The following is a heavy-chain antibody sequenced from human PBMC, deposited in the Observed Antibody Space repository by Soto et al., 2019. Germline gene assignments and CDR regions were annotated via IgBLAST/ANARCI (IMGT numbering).Heavy chain of an antibody. Sequence: GGSLRLSCAASGFTFSSYAMSWVRQAPGKGLEWVSAISGSGGSTYYAYSVNGRFTISRDNSKNTLYLQMNSLRAEDTAVYYCARDLWITIIYFYYYGMDVWGQGTTVTVSS. CDR2: ISGSGGST. CDR1: GFTFSSYA. J-gene: IGHJ6*02. CDR3: ARDLWITIIYFYYYGMDV. V-gene: IGHV3-23*01. D-gene: IGHD3-22*01.